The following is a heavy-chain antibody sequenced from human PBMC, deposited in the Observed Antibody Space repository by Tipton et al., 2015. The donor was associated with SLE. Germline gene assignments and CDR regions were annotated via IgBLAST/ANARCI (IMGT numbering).Heavy chain of an antibody. Sequence: TLSLTCAVSGGSIISSSWWSWVRQPPGKGLEWIGDIYHSENPNYNPSLKSRVTISIDMSKNQFSLRLSSVTAADTAVYYCPIYYHDSTGLHWFDPWGQGTLVTVSS. D-gene: IGHD3-22*01. CDR3: PIYYHDSTGLHWFDP. J-gene: IGHJ5*02. V-gene: IGHV4-4*02. CDR2: IYHSENP. CDR1: GGSIISSSW.